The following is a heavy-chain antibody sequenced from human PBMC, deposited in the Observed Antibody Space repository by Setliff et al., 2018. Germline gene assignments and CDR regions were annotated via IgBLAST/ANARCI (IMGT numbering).Heavy chain of an antibody. CDR3: ARDVEMATIGVSDANYYYYYGMDV. CDR1: GYTFTSYY. Sequence: ASVKVSCKASGYTFTSYYMHWVRQAPGQGLEWMGIINPSGGSTSYAQKFQGRVTMTRDTSTSTVYMELSSLRSEDTAVYYCARDVEMATIGVSDANYYYYYGMDVWGQGTTVTVSS. CDR2: INPSGGST. D-gene: IGHD5-12*01. V-gene: IGHV1-46*01. J-gene: IGHJ6*02.